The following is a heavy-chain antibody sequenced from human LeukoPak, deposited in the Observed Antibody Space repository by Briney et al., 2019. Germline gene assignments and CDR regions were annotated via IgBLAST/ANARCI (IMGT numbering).Heavy chain of an antibody. D-gene: IGHD4-17*01. Sequence: GGSLRLSCAASGFTFSSYGMHWVRQAPGKGLEWVAFIRYDGSNKYYADSVKGRFTISRDNSKNTLYLQMNSLRAEDTAVYYCAKVGTTVTTHYYYYYMDVWGKGTTVTISS. CDR3: AKVGTTVTTHYYYYYMDV. J-gene: IGHJ6*03. CDR1: GFTFSSYG. CDR2: IRYDGSNK. V-gene: IGHV3-30*02.